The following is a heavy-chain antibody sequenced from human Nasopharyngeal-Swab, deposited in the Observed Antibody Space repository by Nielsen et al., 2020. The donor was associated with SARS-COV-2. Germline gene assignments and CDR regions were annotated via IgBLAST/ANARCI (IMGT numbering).Heavy chain of an antibody. J-gene: IGHJ4*02. V-gene: IGHV1-2*02. CDR1: GYTFTSYY. Sequence: ASVKVSCKASGYTFTSYYMHWVRQAPGQGLEWMGWINPNSGGTNYAQKFQGRVTMTRDTSISTAYMELSRLRSDDTAVYYCARGTTSSWASNYFDYWGQGTLVTVSS. CDR3: ARGTTSSWASNYFDY. D-gene: IGHD6-13*01. CDR2: INPNSGGT.